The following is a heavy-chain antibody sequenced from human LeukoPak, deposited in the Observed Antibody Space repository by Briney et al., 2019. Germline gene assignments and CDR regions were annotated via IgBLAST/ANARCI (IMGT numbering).Heavy chain of an antibody. CDR3: ALSGSYFGGVDY. J-gene: IGHJ4*02. CDR2: INPSGGST. D-gene: IGHD1-26*01. CDR1: GYTFTSYY. V-gene: IGHV1-46*01. Sequence: ASVKVSCKASGYTFTSYYMHWVRQAPGQGLEWMGIINPSGGSTSYAQKFQGRVTMTRDTSTSTVYMELSNLRSEDTAVYYCALSGSYFGGVDYWGQGTLVTVSS.